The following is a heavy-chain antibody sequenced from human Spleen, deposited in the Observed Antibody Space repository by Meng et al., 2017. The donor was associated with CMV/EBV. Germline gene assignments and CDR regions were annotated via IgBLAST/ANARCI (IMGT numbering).Heavy chain of an antibody. CDR3: ARDTGTTPSLPYGMDV. Sequence: SETLSLTCTVSGYSISSGYYWGWVRQPPGKGLEWIGSIYHSGSTYYNPSLKSRVTISVDTSKNQFSLKLSSVTAADTAVYYCARDTGTTPSLPYGMDVWGQGTTVTVSS. D-gene: IGHD1-1*01. CDR1: GYSISSGYY. J-gene: IGHJ6*02. CDR2: IYHSGST. V-gene: IGHV4-38-2*02.